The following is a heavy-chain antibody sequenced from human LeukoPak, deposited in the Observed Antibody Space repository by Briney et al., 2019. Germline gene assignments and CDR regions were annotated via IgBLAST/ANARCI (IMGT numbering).Heavy chain of an antibody. Sequence: GGSLRLSCPASGFTFSSYSMTWVRQAPGKGLEWVSSITGSSTYIDYADSVKGRFTISRDNAKNSRYLQMNSLRAEDTAVYYCARDLNFWSSYSTRGFDYWGQGTLVTVSS. J-gene: IGHJ4*02. CDR3: ARDLNFWSSYSTRGFDY. CDR2: ITGSSTYI. V-gene: IGHV3-21*01. D-gene: IGHD3-3*01. CDR1: GFTFSSYS.